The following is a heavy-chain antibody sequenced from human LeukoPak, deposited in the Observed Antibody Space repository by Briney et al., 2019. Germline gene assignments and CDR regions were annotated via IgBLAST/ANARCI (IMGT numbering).Heavy chain of an antibody. CDR1: GGTFSSYA. CDR3: AREKVVTYNWFDP. J-gene: IGHJ5*02. D-gene: IGHD4-23*01. CDR2: IIPIFGTA. Sequence: SVKVSCKASGGTFSSYAISWVRQAPGQGLEWMGRIIPIFGTANYAQKFQGRVTITTDESTSTAYMELSSLRSEDTAVYYCAREKVVTYNWFDPWGQGTLATVSS. V-gene: IGHV1-69*05.